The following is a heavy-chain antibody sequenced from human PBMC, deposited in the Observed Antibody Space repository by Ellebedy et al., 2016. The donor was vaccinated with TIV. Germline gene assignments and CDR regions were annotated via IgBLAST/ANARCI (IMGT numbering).Heavy chain of an antibody. CDR2: ISWDGGDA. J-gene: IGHJ4*02. CDR1: GFSFEDYT. D-gene: IGHD5-12*01. Sequence: GESLKISXAGSGFSFEDYTMEWVRQRPGKGLEWVSLISWDGGDAYYADSVKGRFTVSRDNSQNSLYLELNDVTTDDTGTYYCARDDIVAPFDSWGQGTLVTVSS. V-gene: IGHV3-43*01. CDR3: ARDDIVAPFDS.